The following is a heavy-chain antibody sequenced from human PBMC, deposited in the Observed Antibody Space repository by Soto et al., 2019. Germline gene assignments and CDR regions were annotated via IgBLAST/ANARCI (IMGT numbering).Heavy chain of an antibody. V-gene: IGHV4-61*01. D-gene: IGHD2-15*01. CDR3: TRGPGWLVTS. CDR1: GVSVSSGSSC. CDR2: IHSTWCT. J-gene: IGHJ5*02. Sequence: QVQLQESGPGLVKPSETLSLTCTVSGVSVSSGSSCWSWIRQPPGKGLEWIVYIHSTWCTNYNPSLTSRVTRSLDTSKNHFSLKPTSVTAADTAFYYCTRGPGWLVTSWGQGTLVTVSS.